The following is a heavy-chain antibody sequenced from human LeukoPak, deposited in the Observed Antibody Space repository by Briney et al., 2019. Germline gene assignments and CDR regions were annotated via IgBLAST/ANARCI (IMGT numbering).Heavy chain of an antibody. CDR1: GFTFDDYG. J-gene: IGHJ3*02. CDR2: INWNGGST. Sequence: PGGSLRLSCAASGFTFDDYGMSWVRQAPGKGLEWVSGINWNGGSTGYADSVKGRFTISRDNAKNSLYLQMNSLRAEDTALYYCARDLRSSSWYTYSDAFDIWGQGTMVTVSS. D-gene: IGHD6-13*01. V-gene: IGHV3-20*04. CDR3: ARDLRSSSWYTYSDAFDI.